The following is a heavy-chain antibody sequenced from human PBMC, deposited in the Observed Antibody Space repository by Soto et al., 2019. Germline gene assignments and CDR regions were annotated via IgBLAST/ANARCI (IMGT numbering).Heavy chain of an antibody. CDR3: AHIGAILTGDPYYFDY. CDR1: GFSLSTSGVG. D-gene: IGHD3-9*01. V-gene: IGHV2-5*02. Sequence: QITLKESGPTLVKPTQTLTLTCTFSGFSLSTSGVGVGWIRQPPGKALEWLALIYWDDDKRYSPSLKSRLTLTKDTSKNQVVLTMTNMHPVDTATYYCAHIGAILTGDPYYFDYWGQGTLVTVSS. J-gene: IGHJ4*02. CDR2: IYWDDDK.